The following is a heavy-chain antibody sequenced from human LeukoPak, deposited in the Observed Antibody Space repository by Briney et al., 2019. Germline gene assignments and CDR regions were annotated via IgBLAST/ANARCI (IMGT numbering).Heavy chain of an antibody. D-gene: IGHD3-22*01. CDR3: ASGGYDSEI. J-gene: IGHJ4*02. V-gene: IGHV4-59*01. CDR2: IYYTGST. Sequence: NSSETLSLTCTVSGDSLSNYFWSWIRQSPGTGLEWIGYIYYTGSTNYNPSLKSRVTISVDTSKNQFSLKLSSVTAADTAVYYCASGGYDSEIWGQGTLVTVSS. CDR1: GDSLSNYF.